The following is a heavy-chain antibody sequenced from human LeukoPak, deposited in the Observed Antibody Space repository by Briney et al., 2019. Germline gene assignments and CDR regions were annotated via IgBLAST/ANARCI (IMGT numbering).Heavy chain of an antibody. J-gene: IGHJ4*02. V-gene: IGHV4-34*01. CDR3: ARANYDFWSGYYSPLDY. Sequence: SETLSLACAVYGGSFSGYYRSWIRQPPGKGLEWIGEINHSGSTNYNPSLKSRVTISVDTSKNQFSLKLSSVTAADTAVYYCARANYDFWSGYYSPLDYWGQGTLVTVSS. CDR1: GGSFSGYY. CDR2: INHSGST. D-gene: IGHD3-3*01.